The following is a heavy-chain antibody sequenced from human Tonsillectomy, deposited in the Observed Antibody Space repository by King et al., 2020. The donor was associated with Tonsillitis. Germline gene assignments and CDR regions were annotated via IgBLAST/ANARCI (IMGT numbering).Heavy chain of an antibody. CDR2: ISWNSGSI. CDR1: GFTFDDYA. CDR3: AKEGGGADAFDI. Sequence: VQLVESGGGLVQPGRSLRLSCAASGFTFDDYAMHWVRQAPGKGLEWVSGISWNSGSIGYADSVKGRFTISRDNAKNSLYLQMNSLRAEDTALYYCAKEGGGADAFDIWGQGTMVTVSS. D-gene: IGHD3-16*01. V-gene: IGHV3-9*01. J-gene: IGHJ3*02.